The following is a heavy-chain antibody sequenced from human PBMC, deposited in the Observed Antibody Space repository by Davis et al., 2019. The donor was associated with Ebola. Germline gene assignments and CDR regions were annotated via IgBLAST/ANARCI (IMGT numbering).Heavy chain of an antibody. D-gene: IGHD5-18*01. CDR3: ARGRYTYGNNWFDP. CDR2: IQPGDSDT. CDR1: GYSFTSYW. V-gene: IGHV5-51*01. J-gene: IGHJ5*02. Sequence: TVSCKGSGYSFTSYWISWVRQMPGKGLEWMGIIQPGDSDTSYSPSFQGRVTISVDKSINTAHLQWSSLKASDTAIYYCARGRYTYGNNWFDPWGQGTLVTVSS.